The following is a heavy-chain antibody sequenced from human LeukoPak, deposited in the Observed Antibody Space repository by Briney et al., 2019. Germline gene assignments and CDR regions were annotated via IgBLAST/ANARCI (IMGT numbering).Heavy chain of an antibody. D-gene: IGHD6-19*01. Sequence: GGSLRLSCAASGLTFSAYWGNWVRQAPGKGLEWVANIEQDGSEKNYVDSVKGRFTISRDNGENSLYLQMNSLRVEDTGAYYCVGGIGWLPDYWGQGTLVTVSS. CDR1: GLTFSAYW. J-gene: IGHJ4*02. CDR3: VGGIGWLPDY. CDR2: IEQDGSEK. V-gene: IGHV3-7*01.